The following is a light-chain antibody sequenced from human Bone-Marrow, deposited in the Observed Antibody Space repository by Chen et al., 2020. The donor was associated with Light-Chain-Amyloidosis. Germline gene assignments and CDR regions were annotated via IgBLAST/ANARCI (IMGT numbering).Light chain of an antibody. Sequence: SYVLTHPSSVSVAPGQTATIPCGGNNIGSTSVHWYQQTPGHAPLRVVYDDSDRPAGIPERLSGSNSGNPATLTISRVEAGDEADYYCQVWDRSSDRPVFGGGTKLTVL. CDR2: DDS. CDR1: NIGSTS. CDR3: QVWDRSSDRPV. V-gene: IGLV3-21*02. J-gene: IGLJ3*02.